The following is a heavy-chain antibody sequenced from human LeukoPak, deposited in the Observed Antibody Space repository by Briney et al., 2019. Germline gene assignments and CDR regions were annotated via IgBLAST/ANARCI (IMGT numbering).Heavy chain of an antibody. D-gene: IGHD3-22*01. V-gene: IGHV3-48*03. Sequence: GGSLRLSCAASGFTFSSYEMNWVRQAPGKGLEWVSYISSSGSTIYYADSVKGRFTISRDNAKNSLYLQMNSLRAEDTAVYYCARDGYYYDSSGYYAGYYYYYYGMDVWGQGTTVTVSS. CDR1: GFTFSSYE. CDR3: ARDGYYYDSSGYYAGYYYYYYGMDV. J-gene: IGHJ6*02. CDR2: ISSSGSTI.